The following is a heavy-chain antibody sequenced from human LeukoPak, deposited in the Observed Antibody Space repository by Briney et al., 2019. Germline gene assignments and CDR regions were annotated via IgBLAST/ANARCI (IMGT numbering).Heavy chain of an antibody. CDR1: GGSISSYY. D-gene: IGHD3-22*01. V-gene: IGHV4-34*01. CDR3: ARDAYYYDSSGSRLFDY. J-gene: IGHJ4*02. CDR2: INHSGST. Sequence: SETLSLTCTVSGGSISSYYWSWIRQPPGKGLEWIGEINHSGSTNYNPSLKSRVTISVDTSKNQFSLKLSSVTAADTAVYYCARDAYYYDSSGSRLFDYWGQGTLVTVSS.